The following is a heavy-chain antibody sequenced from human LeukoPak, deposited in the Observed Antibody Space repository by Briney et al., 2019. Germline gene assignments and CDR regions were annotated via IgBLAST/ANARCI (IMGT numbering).Heavy chain of an antibody. V-gene: IGHV3-21*01. CDR2: ISSSSSYI. Sequence: KPGGSLRLSCAASGFTFSSYSMNWVGQAPGKGLEWVSSISSSSSYIYYADSVKGRFTISRDNAKNSLYLQMNSLRGEDTAVYYCARSDPQYYYDSSGYSYPLEFFQHWGQGTLVTVSS. CDR1: GFTFSSYS. CDR3: ARSDPQYYYDSSGYSYPLEFFQH. J-gene: IGHJ1*01. D-gene: IGHD3-22*01.